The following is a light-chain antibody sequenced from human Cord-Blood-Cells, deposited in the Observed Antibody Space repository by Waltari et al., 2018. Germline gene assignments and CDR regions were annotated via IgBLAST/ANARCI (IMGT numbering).Light chain of an antibody. CDR3: CSYAGSSTHVV. CDR1: SSDVGSYNL. J-gene: IGLJ2*01. Sequence: QSALTQSASVSGSPGQSITISCTGTSSDVGSYNLVSWYHQHPGKAPKLMIYEGSKRPSGVSNRFSGSKSGNTASLTISGLQAEDEADYYCCSYAGSSTHVVFGGGTKLTVL. CDR2: EGS. V-gene: IGLV2-23*01.